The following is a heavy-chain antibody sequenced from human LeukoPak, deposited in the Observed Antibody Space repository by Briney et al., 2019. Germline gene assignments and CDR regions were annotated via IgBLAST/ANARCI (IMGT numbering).Heavy chain of an antibody. J-gene: IGHJ4*02. Sequence: GGSLRLSCAASGFTFSSYAMSWVRQAPGKGLECISGFSGSGGSTYYADSVKGRFTISRDNSKNTLYLQMNSLRAEDTAVYHCAKDLRLRYFTYWGQGTLVTVSS. CDR2: FSGSGGST. D-gene: IGHD3-9*01. CDR3: AKDLRLRYFTY. CDR1: GFTFSSYA. V-gene: IGHV3-23*01.